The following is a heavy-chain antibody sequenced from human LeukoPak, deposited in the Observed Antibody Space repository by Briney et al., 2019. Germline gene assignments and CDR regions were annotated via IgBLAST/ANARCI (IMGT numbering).Heavy chain of an antibody. Sequence: SETLSLTCTVSGGSISSYYWSWIRQPPGKGLEWIGYIYYSGSTNYNPSLKSRVTISVDTSKNQSSLKLSSVTAADTAVYYCARDRTYYDILTGYYPVSFDIWGQGTMVTVSS. V-gene: IGHV4-59*01. CDR1: GGSISSYY. J-gene: IGHJ3*02. CDR2: IYYSGST. D-gene: IGHD3-9*01. CDR3: ARDRTYYDILTGYYPVSFDI.